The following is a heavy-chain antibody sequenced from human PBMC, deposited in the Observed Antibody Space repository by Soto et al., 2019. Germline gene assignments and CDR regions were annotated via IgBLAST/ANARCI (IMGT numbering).Heavy chain of an antibody. CDR2: INSDGSST. D-gene: IGHD4-17*01. V-gene: IGHV3-74*01. CDR1: GFTFSSYW. J-gene: IGHJ5*02. CDR3: ARVSSTVVTRRGFDP. Sequence: EVQLVESGGGLVQPGGSLRLSCAASGFTFSSYWMHWVRQAPGKGLVWVSRINSDGSSTSYADSVKGRFTISRDNAKNTLYLQMNSLRAEDTAVYYCARVSSTVVTRRGFDPWGQGTLVTVSS.